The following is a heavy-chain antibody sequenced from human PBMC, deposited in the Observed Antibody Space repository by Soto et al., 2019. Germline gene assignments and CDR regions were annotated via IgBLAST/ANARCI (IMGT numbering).Heavy chain of an antibody. CDR2: FTPSGGST. J-gene: IGHJ3*02. D-gene: IGHD3-22*01. Sequence: ASVKVSCKASGYTFTSYDMHWVRQAPGQGLEWMGIFTPSGGSTSYAQKFQGRVNMTRDTSTSTVYMELSRLRSEDTAVYYCAKLGRTYYYDSSGTTAFDIWGQGTMVTVSS. CDR1: GYTFTSYD. CDR3: AKLGRTYYYDSSGTTAFDI. V-gene: IGHV1-46*01.